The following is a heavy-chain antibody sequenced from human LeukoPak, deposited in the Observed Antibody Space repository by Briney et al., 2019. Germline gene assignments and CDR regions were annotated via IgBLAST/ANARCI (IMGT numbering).Heavy chain of an antibody. Sequence: GGSXSSGXXYGSXIRQPGXXXXXWIGRXYTSGSTNYNPSLKSRVTISVDTSKNQFSLKLSSVTAADTAVYYCATELYYDILTGYVDDYWGQGTLVTVSS. CDR2: XYTSGST. CDR1: GGSXSSGXXY. J-gene: IGHJ4*02. V-gene: IGHV4-61*02. CDR3: ATELYYDILTGYVDDY. D-gene: IGHD3-9*01.